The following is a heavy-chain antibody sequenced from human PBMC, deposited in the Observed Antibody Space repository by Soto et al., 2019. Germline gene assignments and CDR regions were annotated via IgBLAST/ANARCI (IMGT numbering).Heavy chain of an antibody. J-gene: IGHJ4*02. CDR1: GYSFATSG. CDR2: ISAYNGNT. CDR3: SRAVQYYDSSGYAN. Sequence: QVKLVQSGTEVKQPGASMKVSCKASGYSFATSGISWVRQAPGQGLEWMGWISAYNGNTNYDQKLQYRVTMTTDTSTITAYLELRNLRSDDTAVYYCSRAVQYYDSSGYANWGQGTLVTVSS. V-gene: IGHV1-18*01. D-gene: IGHD3-22*01.